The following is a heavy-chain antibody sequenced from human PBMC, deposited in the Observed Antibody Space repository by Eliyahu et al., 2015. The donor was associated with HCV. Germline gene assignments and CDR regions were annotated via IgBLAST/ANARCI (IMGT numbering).Heavy chain of an antibody. V-gene: IGHV5-51*03. D-gene: IGHD3/OR15-3a*01. CDR2: IYPXDSDT. CDR1: GYSFTSYW. CDR3: ARVRYYNYWTGYPPPYYFDY. Sequence: EVQLVQSGAEVKKPGESLKISCKGSGYSFTSYWIGWVRQMPGKGLEWMGIIYPXDSDTRYSPSFQGXVTISADKSISTAYLQWSSLKASXTAMYYCARVRYYNYWTGYPPPYYFDYWGQGTLVTVSS. J-gene: IGHJ4*02.